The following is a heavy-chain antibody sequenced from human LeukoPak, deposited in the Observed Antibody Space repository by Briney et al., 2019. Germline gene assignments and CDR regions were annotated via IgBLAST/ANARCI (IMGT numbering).Heavy chain of an antibody. CDR3: ARHVLEVYCSGGSCYKLSPVDY. CDR2: IYYSGST. CDR1: GGSISSYY. Sequence: SETLSLTCTVSGGSISSYYWGWIRQPPGEGLEWIGSIYYSGSTYYNPSLKSRVTISVDTSKNQFSLKLSSVTAADTAVYYCARHVLEVYCSGGSCYKLSPVDYWGQGTLVTVSS. V-gene: IGHV4-39*01. J-gene: IGHJ4*02. D-gene: IGHD2-15*01.